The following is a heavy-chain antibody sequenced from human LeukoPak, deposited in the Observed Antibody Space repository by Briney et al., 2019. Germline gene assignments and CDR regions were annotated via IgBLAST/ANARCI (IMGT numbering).Heavy chain of an antibody. J-gene: IGHJ5*02. Sequence: PGGSLRLSCAASGFTCRDYYMSWIRQAPGKGLEWVSYISSSGSTIYYADSVKGRFTISRDNAKNSLYLQMNSLRAEDTAVYYCARVLTIGFGEPSFDPWGQGTLVTVSS. D-gene: IGHD3-10*01. CDR3: ARVLTIGFGEPSFDP. CDR1: GFTCRDYY. V-gene: IGHV3-11*01. CDR2: ISSSGSTI.